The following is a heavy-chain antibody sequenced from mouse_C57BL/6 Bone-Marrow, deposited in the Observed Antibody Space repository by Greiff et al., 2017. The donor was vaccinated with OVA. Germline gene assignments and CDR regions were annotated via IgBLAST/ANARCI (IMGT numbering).Heavy chain of an antibody. Sequence: VKLQQPGAELVKPGASVKLSCKASGYTFTSYWMHWVKQRPGRGLEWIGRIDPNSGGTKYNEKFKSKATLTVDKPSSTAYRQLSSLTSEAAAVYDCARGDWDRYFDVWGTGTTVTVSS. V-gene: IGHV1-72*01. CDR1: GYTFTSYW. J-gene: IGHJ1*03. D-gene: IGHD4-1*01. CDR2: IDPNSGGT. CDR3: ARGDWDRYFDV.